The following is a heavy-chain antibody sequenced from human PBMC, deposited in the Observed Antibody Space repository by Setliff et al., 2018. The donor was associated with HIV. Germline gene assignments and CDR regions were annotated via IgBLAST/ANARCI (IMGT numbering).Heavy chain of an antibody. J-gene: IGHJ1*01. D-gene: IGHD1-1*01. V-gene: IGHV4-39*01. Sequence: SETLSLTCTVFGDFISSSSYYWAWIRQPPGKGLEWIGSFYTTGNVYSPSFKSRVSISIDTAKTQLSLRLTSLSAADTAVYYCARFPHEREPKTWGQGTLVTVSS. CDR3: ARFPHEREPKT. CDR1: GDFISSSSYY. CDR2: FYTTGN.